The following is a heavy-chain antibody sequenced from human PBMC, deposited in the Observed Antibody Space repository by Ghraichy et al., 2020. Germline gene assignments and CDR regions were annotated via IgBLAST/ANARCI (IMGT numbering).Heavy chain of an antibody. V-gene: IGHV3-23*01. CDR1: GFIFSSYA. J-gene: IGHJ4*02. Sequence: GESLNISCAASGFIFSSYAMSWVRQAPGKGLEWVSAISGGSGYTYYADSVKGRFTISRDNSKNTLYLQMNTLRADDTAVYFCAKVRGYCSGGSCYYPIDYWGQGALVTVSS. CDR2: ISGGSGYT. CDR3: AKVRGYCSGGSCYYPIDY. D-gene: IGHD2-15*01.